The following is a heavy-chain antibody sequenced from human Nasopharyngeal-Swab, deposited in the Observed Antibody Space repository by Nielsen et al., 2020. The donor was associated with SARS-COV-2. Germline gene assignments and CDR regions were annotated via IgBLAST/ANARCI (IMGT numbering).Heavy chain of an antibody. V-gene: IGHV4-39*01. CDR3: ARGSYSASSDGEKYYYHGMDV. CDR1: GDSIAYSTFY. CDR2: IYYNGNT. J-gene: IGHJ6*02. D-gene: IGHD6-6*01. Sequence: ESLKISCIVSGDSIAYSTFYWGWIRPPPGKGLEWIGNIYYNGNTYQNPSLKSRLTISVDKSKNQFSLRLSSVTAADTAVYYCARGSYSASSDGEKYYYHGMDVWGQGTTVTVSS.